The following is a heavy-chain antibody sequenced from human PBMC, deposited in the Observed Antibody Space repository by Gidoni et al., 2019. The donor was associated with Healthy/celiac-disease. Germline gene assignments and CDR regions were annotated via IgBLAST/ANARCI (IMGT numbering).Heavy chain of an antibody. J-gene: IGHJ3*02. CDR3: AKFHAFDI. V-gene: IGHV3-30*18. CDR2: ISYDGSNK. Sequence: QVQLVESGGGVVQPGRSLSLSCAASGFTFSSYGMHWVRQAPGKGLEWVAVISYDGSNKYYADSVKGRFTISRDNSKNTLYLQMNSLRAEDTAVYYCAKFHAFDIWGQGTMVTVSS. CDR1: GFTFSSYG.